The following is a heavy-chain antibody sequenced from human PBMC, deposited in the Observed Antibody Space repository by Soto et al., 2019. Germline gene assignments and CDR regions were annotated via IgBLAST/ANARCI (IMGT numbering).Heavy chain of an antibody. CDR3: ARADYGDAFDI. D-gene: IGHD4-17*01. V-gene: IGHV1-69*02. J-gene: IGHJ3*02. CDR1: GGTLSSYT. CDR2: IIPILGIA. Sequence: GASVKVSCKASGGTLSSYTISWVRQAPGQGLEWMGRIIPILGIANYAQKFQGRVTITADKSTSTAYMELSSLRSEDTAVYYCARADYGDAFDIWGQGTMVTVSS.